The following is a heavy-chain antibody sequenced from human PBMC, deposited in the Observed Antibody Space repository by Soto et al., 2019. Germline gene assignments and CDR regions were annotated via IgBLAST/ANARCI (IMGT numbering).Heavy chain of an antibody. CDR3: GRGGKYYQQETYFFDY. D-gene: IGHD3-16*01. V-gene: IGHV4-39*01. J-gene: IGHJ4*01. CDR2: IYYNGDT. CDR1: GGSISSSGYY. Sequence: QLQLQGSGPGLVEPSETLSLTCTVSGGSISSSGYYWAWLRQPPGRGLEWIGSIYYNGDTYFYPSLKRRVTISVDTSKNQFSLKLTSVTAADTALYFCGRGGKYYQQETYFFDYWGQGSLVTVSS.